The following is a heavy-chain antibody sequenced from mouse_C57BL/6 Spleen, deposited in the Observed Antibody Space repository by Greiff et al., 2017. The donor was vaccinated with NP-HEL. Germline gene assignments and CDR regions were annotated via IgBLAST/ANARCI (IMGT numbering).Heavy chain of an antibody. V-gene: IGHV5-16*01. J-gene: IGHJ2*01. CDR2: INYDGSST. CDR1: GFTFSDYY. Sequence: EVKVEESEGGLVQPGSSMKLSCTASGFTFSDYYMAWVRQVPEKGLEWVANINYDGSSTYYLDSLKSRFIISRDNAKNILYLQMSSLKSEDTATYYCARVQLLRFDYWGQGTTLTVSS. CDR3: ARVQLLRFDY. D-gene: IGHD1-1*01.